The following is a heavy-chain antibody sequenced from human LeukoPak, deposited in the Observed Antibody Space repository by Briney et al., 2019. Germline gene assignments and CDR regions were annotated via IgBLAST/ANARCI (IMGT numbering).Heavy chain of an antibody. CDR3: AKCIPMVRGVNRPLFDP. J-gene: IGHJ5*02. D-gene: IGHD3-10*01. Sequence: PSETLCLTCAVSGYSISSDYYWGWLRAPPGKVLEGIGSNYHSWRSYDDPALKSRATISVDTSKNQFSLKLSSVTAADTAVYYCAKCIPMVRGVNRPLFDPWGQGTLVTVSS. CDR1: GYSISSDYY. CDR2: NYHSWRS. V-gene: IGHV4-38-2*01.